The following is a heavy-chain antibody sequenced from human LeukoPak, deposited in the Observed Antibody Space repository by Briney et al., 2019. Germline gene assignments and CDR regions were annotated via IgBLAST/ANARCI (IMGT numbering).Heavy chain of an antibody. D-gene: IGHD2-15*01. J-gene: IGHJ6*03. CDR2: ISAYNGST. CDR1: GYTFTSYG. V-gene: IGHV1-18*01. CDR3: ARDSLSREGGGIYYYYYYYMDV. Sequence: ASVKVSCKASGYTFTSYGISWVRQAPGQGLEWMGWISAYNGSTNYAQKLQGRVTMTTDTSTSTAYMELRSLRSDDTAVYYCARDSLSREGGGIYYYYYYYMDVWGKGTTVTVSS.